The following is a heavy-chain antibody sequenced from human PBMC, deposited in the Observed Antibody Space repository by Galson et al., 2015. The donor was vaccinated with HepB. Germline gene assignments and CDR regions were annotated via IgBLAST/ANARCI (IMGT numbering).Heavy chain of an antibody. J-gene: IGHJ4*02. D-gene: IGHD3-3*01. CDR3: ARDSSTYYDFWSGYFRPSGPDY. CDR1: GFTFSSYS. V-gene: IGHV3-48*01. CDR2: ISSGSSTI. Sequence: SLRLSCAASGFTFSSYSMNWVRQAPGKGLEWVSYISSGSSTIYYADSVKGRPTISRDNAKNSLYLQMNSLRAEDTAVYYCARDSSTYYDFWSGYFRPSGPDYWGQGTLVTVSS.